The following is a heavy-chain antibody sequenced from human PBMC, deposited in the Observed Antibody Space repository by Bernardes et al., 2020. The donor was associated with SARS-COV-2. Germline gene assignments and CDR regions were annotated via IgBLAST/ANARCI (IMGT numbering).Heavy chain of an antibody. CDR3: ARRYSGYDMFNWFDS. D-gene: IGHD5-12*01. CDR1: GGSISSSNYY. V-gene: IGHV4-39*01. Sequence: SETLSVTCTVSGGSISSSNYYWGWIRQAPGKGLEWIGSIYSSGNSYYSPSLQSRVTESVDTSKNQLSLSLSSVTAADTAVYYCARRYSGYDMFNWFDSWGQGAQITVSS. CDR2: IYSSGNS. J-gene: IGHJ5*01.